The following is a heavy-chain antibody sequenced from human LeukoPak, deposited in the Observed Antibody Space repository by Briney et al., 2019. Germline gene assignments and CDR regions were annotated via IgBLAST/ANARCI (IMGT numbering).Heavy chain of an antibody. V-gene: IGHV4-34*01. CDR2: ISHDGYI. J-gene: IGHJ3*02. Sequence: SETLSLTCAVYGGSLRDYYWNWIRQSPGQGLEWIAEISHDGYINYNPSLKSRVTMSVDRSEFQISLKLTSVTAADTAVYFCAREISWSRGAFDIWGQGTMVTVSS. D-gene: IGHD6-13*01. CDR3: AREISWSRGAFDI. CDR1: GGSLRDYY.